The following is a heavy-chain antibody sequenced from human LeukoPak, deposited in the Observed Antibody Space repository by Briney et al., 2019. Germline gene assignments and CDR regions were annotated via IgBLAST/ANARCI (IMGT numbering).Heavy chain of an antibody. J-gene: IGHJ6*03. Sequence: ASVKVSCTASVYTFTSYDINWVRQATGQERECMGWMNPNSGNTGYAQKFQGRVTITRNTSLSTAYMELSSLRSEDTAVYYCARGVGITIFGVVTDYYMDVWGKGTTVTVSS. D-gene: IGHD3-3*01. CDR1: VYTFTSYD. V-gene: IGHV1-8*03. CDR2: MNPNSGNT. CDR3: ARGVGITIFGVVTDYYMDV.